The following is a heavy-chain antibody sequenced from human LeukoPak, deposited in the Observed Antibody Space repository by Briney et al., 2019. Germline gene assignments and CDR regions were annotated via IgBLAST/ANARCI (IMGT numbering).Heavy chain of an antibody. CDR3: ARGPSRRYYDSSGYYRVYYYYGMDV. CDR2: IIPIFGTA. D-gene: IGHD3-22*01. CDR1: GGTFSSYA. V-gene: IGHV1-69*13. J-gene: IGHJ6*02. Sequence: SVKVSCKASGGTFSSYAISWVRQAPGQGLEWMGGIIPIFGTANYAQKFQGRVTITADESTGTAYTELSSLRSEDTAVYYCARGPSRRYYDSSGYYRVYYYYGMDVWGQGTTVTVSS.